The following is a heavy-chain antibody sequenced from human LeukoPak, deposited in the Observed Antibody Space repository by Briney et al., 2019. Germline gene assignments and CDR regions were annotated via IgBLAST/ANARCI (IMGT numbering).Heavy chain of an antibody. Sequence: SETLSLTCTVSGGSITSYYWSWIRQPPGKGLEYIGYIYYSGSTNYNPSLKSRVTISVDTSKNQFSLELTSVTAADTAVYYCARGLPGYSGGDDAFDIWGQGTVVIVS. V-gene: IGHV4-59*01. CDR3: ARGLPGYSGGDDAFDI. CDR2: IYYSGST. CDR1: GGSITSYY. J-gene: IGHJ3*02. D-gene: IGHD6-19*01.